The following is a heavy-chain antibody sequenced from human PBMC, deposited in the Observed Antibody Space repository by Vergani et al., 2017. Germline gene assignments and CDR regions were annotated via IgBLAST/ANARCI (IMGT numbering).Heavy chain of an antibody. V-gene: IGHV1-58*02. D-gene: IGHD2-8*02. CDR1: GFTFTSSA. J-gene: IGHJ3*02. Sequence: QMQLVQSGPEVKKPGTSVKVSCKASGFTFTSSAMQWVRQARGQGLEWRGWIVVGSGNTNYAQKFQERVTITRYMSTSTAYMELRSLKSEDTAVYYCAAGPGGCTGDADAFDIWGQGTMVTVSS. CDR3: AAGPGGCTGDADAFDI. CDR2: IVVGSGNT.